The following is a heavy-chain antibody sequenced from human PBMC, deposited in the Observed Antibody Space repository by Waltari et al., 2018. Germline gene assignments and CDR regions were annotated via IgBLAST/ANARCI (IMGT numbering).Heavy chain of an antibody. Sequence: RLVQSGPEVKKPGASVKVSCKPFGSTFTDYGVTWMRQAPGKGLEWVGWVSPYSGHTNFPQGFQGRLSLTTDTSTGTAYLELGSLRSDDTGVYYCATTAVGWFDPWGPGSLVTVSS. V-gene: IGHV1-18*01. CDR3: ATTAVGWFDP. CDR2: VSPYSGHT. J-gene: IGHJ5*02. CDR1: GSTFTDYG.